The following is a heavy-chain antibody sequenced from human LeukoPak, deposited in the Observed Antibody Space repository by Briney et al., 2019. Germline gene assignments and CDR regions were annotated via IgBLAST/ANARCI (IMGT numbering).Heavy chain of an antibody. D-gene: IGHD5-24*01. J-gene: IGHJ4*02. CDR3: ATEGGSLEKINY. CDR1: GFTFSSYG. V-gene: IGHV3-33*01. CDR2: IWYDGSKK. Sequence: PGGSLRLSCAASGFTFSSYGMHWVRQAPGKGLEWVAVIWYDGSKKYYADSVKGRFTISRDNSKNTPYLQMNSLRAEDTAVYYCATEGGSLEKINYWGQGTLVTVSS.